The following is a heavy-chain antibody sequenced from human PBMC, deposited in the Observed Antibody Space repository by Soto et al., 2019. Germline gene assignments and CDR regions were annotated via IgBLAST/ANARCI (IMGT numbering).Heavy chain of an antibody. CDR3: ARDLWGYCGTDCYPLDV. V-gene: IGHV4-59*01. Sequence: PSETLSLTCTVSGGSISSYYCSWIRQPPGKGLEWIGYIYYSGSTNYNPSLKSRVTISVDTSKNQFSLKLNSVTAADTAVYYCARDLWGYCGTDCYPLDVWGQGTTVTVSS. CDR2: IYYSGST. D-gene: IGHD2-21*02. CDR1: GGSISSYY. J-gene: IGHJ6*02.